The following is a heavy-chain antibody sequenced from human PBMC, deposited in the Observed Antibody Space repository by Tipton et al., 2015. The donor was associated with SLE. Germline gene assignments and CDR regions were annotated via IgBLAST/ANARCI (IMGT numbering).Heavy chain of an antibody. CDR1: GGSFSGYH. D-gene: IGHD6-19*01. CDR2: IADTGSP. CDR3: ARGPFQRWPPGAY. Sequence: TLSLTCAVYGGSFSGYHWTWFRQPPGRGREWMGEIADTGSPNNNPPLRSRVTISLDTSKSQFSLILNSLTAAATAVYYCARGPFQRWPPGAYWGQRTLVTVSS. V-gene: IGHV4-34*01. J-gene: IGHJ4*02.